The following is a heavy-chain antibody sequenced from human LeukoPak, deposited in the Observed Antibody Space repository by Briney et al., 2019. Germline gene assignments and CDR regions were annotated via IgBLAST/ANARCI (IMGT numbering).Heavy chain of an antibody. J-gene: IGHJ1*01. Sequence: AASVKVSCKASGYTFTSYDINWARQATGQGLEWMGWMNPNSGNTGYAQKFQGRVTITADESTSTVYMELSSLRSEDTAVYYCASPNAEYFQHWGQGTLVTVSS. CDR2: MNPNSGNT. CDR1: GYTFTSYD. CDR3: ASPNAEYFQH. V-gene: IGHV1-8*03.